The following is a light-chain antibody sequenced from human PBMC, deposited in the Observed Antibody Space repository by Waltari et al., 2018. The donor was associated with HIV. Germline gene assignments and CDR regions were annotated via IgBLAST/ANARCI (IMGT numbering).Light chain of an antibody. V-gene: IGLV2-8*01. J-gene: IGLJ2*01. CDR1: SSDLGGYNY. CDR2: DVT. CDR3: SSYSGSNTLV. Sequence: QSALPQPPSASGPPGQSVTISCTGTSSDLGGYNYVSWYQQLPGRAPKLMIYDVTKRPSRVPDRFAGSKSGNTASLTVSGLQAEDEADYFCSSYSGSNTLVFGGGTKLTVL.